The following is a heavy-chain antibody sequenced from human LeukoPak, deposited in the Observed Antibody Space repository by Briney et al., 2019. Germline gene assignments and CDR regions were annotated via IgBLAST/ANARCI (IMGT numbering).Heavy chain of an antibody. V-gene: IGHV3-53*01. J-gene: IGHJ3*01. D-gene: IGHD2-21*02. CDR2: ICGDGRL. Sequence: GGSLRLSCAASGFTVSSNCVTWVRQALGKRLEWVSVICGDGRLFYADSVKGRFSVSRDNSENTVYLQVTSLRADDTAVYFCARERGDKDMSGGSAFDVWGQGTMVTVSS. CDR1: GFTVSSNC. CDR3: ARERGDKDMSGGSAFDV.